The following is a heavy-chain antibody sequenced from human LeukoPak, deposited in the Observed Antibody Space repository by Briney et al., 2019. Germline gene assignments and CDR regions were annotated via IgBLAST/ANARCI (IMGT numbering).Heavy chain of an antibody. J-gene: IGHJ3*02. V-gene: IGHV3-33*01. D-gene: IGHD4-17*01. Sequence: GRSLRLSCAASGFTFSNYCMHWVRQAPGKGLEWVAVIWYDGSNKYYADSLKGRFTVSRDNSKNTVYLQMTSLRAEDTAVYYCARVPGDYVGNDAFESWGQGTMVTASS. CDR2: IWYDGSNK. CDR1: GFTFSNYC. CDR3: ARVPGDYVGNDAFES.